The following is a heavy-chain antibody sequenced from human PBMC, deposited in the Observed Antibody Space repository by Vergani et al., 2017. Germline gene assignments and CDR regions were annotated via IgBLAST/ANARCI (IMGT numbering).Heavy chain of an antibody. V-gene: IGHV3-23*01. CDR1: GFTFSTYA. CDR2: ISGSGSSR. Sequence: EVQLLESGGGLVQPGGSLRLSCAVSGFTFSTYAMTWVRQAPGKGLEWVSGISGSGSSRYYADSVKGRFTISRENAKNSLYLQMNSLRAGDTAVYYCARRGYGGNSGNWYFDLWGRGTLVTVSS. J-gene: IGHJ2*01. CDR3: ARRGYGGNSGNWYFDL. D-gene: IGHD4-23*01.